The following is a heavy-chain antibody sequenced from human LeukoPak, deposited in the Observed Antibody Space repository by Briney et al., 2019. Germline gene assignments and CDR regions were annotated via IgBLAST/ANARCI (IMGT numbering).Heavy chain of an antibody. D-gene: IGHD6-19*01. CDR2: ISGSGGGT. CDR3: AKGVYSSGWYRGAY. J-gene: IGHJ4*02. Sequence: PGGSLRLSCEASGVTFSSYVMSWVRQAPGKGPEWVSGISGSGGGTYYADSVKGRFTISRDNSKNTLYLQMNSLRAADTAVYYCAKGVYSSGWYRGAYWGQGTLVTVSS. V-gene: IGHV3-23*01. CDR1: GVTFSSYV.